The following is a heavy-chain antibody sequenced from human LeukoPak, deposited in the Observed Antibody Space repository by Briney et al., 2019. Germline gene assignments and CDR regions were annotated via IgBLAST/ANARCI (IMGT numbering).Heavy chain of an antibody. CDR3: ARRRYYYGSGSYPFDY. CDR1: GGSFSGYY. V-gene: IGHV4-34*01. Sequence: PSETLSLTCAVYGGSFSGYYWSWIRQPPGKGLGWIGEINHSGSTNYNPSLKSRVTISVDTSKNQFSLKLSSVTAADTAVYYCARRRYYYGSGSYPFDYWGQGTLVTVSS. CDR2: INHSGST. J-gene: IGHJ4*02. D-gene: IGHD3-10*01.